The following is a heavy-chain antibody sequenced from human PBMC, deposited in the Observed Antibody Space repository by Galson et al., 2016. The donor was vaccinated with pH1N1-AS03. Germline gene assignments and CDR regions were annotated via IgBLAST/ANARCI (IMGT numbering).Heavy chain of an antibody. D-gene: IGHD2-2*01. J-gene: IGHJ6*02. CDR3: ARDIIDMAVVIPDAMDWGMDV. V-gene: IGHV3-33*01. CDR1: GFNFSTHG. CDR2: TWYDGSNK. Sequence: SLRLSCAASGFNFSTHGVHWVRQAPGKGLEWVAMTWYDGSNKYYTDSVKGRFTISRDNFENTVHLQMNSLRAEDTAVYYCARDIIDMAVVIPDAMDWGMDVWGQGTTVTVSS.